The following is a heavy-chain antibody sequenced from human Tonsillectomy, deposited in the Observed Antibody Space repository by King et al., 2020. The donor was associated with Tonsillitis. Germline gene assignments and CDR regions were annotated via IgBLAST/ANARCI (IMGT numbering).Heavy chain of an antibody. Sequence: VQLQESGPGLVKPSETLSLTCTVSGGPISSNSYYWGWIRQPPGKGLEWIGSFYYSGNTYYSPSLERRLTLSVDTSKNQFSRRLSSVSAAVTAVYYCAGHAAGFRGVPNKWSDPWGQGTLVTVSS. V-gene: IGHV4-39*01. D-gene: IGHD3-10*01. CDR3: AGHAAGFRGVPNKWSDP. CDR2: FYYSGNT. CDR1: GGPISSNSYY. J-gene: IGHJ5*02.